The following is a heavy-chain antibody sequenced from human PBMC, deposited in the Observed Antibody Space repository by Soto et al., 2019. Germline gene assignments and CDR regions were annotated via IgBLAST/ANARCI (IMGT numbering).Heavy chain of an antibody. CDR2: VNGDGGKI. D-gene: IGHD1-7*01. CDR3: TRGGNYYFDY. J-gene: IGHJ4*02. Sequence: EVQLVEAGGGLVQPGGSLRLSCAASGFTFSTSWIHWVSQAPGKGLVWASRVNGDGGKINYADSVKGRFTISRDNAKNTVYLQMNSLSADDTAVYYCTRGGNYYFDYWGQGTLVTVSS. CDR1: GFTFSTSW. V-gene: IGHV3-74*01.